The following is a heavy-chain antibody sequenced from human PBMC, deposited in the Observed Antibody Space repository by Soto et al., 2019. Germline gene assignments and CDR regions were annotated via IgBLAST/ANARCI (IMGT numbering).Heavy chain of an antibody. V-gene: IGHV4-59*12. J-gene: IGHJ4*02. D-gene: IGHD5-18*01. Sequence: PSETLSLTCTVSGGSISSYYCSWIRQPPGKGLEWSGYIYHSGSTYYNPSLKSRVTISVDRSKNQFSLKLSSVTAADTAVYYCARAVRNSYPDYWGQGTLVTVSS. CDR1: GGSISSYY. CDR2: IYHSGST. CDR3: ARAVRNSYPDY.